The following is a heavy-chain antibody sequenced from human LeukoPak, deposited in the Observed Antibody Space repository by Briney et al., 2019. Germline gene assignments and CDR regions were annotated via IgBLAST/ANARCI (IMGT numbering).Heavy chain of an antibody. V-gene: IGHV1-69*05. D-gene: IGHD3-16*01. CDR2: IIPIFGTA. CDR1: GGTLSSYA. J-gene: IGHJ4*02. CDR3: ARGGGKSGSSFMGYDF. Sequence: SVKVSCKASGGTLSSYAISWGRQAPGQELEWMGGIIPIFGTANYAQKFQGRVAITTDESTSRAYLELSSLRSEDTAVYYCARGGGKSGSSFMGYDFWGQGTLVTVSS.